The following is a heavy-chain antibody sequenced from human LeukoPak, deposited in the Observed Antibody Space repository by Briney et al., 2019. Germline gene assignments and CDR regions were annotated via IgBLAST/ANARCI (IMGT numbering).Heavy chain of an antibody. CDR2: ISGSGGST. CDR3: AKSALRFSEWLDTYYFDY. J-gene: IGHJ4*02. D-gene: IGHD3-3*01. CDR1: GFTFSSYA. Sequence: GGSLRLSCAASGFTFSSYAMSWVRQAPGKGLEWVSAISGSGGSTYYADSVKGRFTISRDNSKNTLYLQMNSLRAEDTAVYYCAKSALRFSEWLDTYYFDYWGQGTLVTVSS. V-gene: IGHV3-23*01.